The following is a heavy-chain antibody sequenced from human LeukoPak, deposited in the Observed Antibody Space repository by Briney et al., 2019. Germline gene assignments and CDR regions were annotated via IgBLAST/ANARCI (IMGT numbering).Heavy chain of an antibody. CDR2: MYNSGST. V-gene: IGHV4-59*01. CDR3: AGGIESYGDYGY. CDR1: GGSISGSY. J-gene: IGHJ4*02. D-gene: IGHD4-17*01. Sequence: SETLSLTCTVSGGSISGSYWSWTRQPPGKGLEWIAYMYNSGSTNYNPSLKSRVTISIDTSKNQFSLKLSSLTAADTAIYYCAGGIESYGDYGYWGQGILVTVSS.